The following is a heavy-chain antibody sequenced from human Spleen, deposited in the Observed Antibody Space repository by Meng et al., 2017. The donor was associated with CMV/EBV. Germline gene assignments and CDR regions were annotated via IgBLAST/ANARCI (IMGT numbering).Heavy chain of an antibody. CDR3: ATRNTDNGDNIVGFDS. V-gene: IGHV1-8*02. CDR2: MDPNSGNT. D-gene: IGHD4-23*01. Sequence: QVQLVQSGAEVKKSGASVTVSCKASADSLTSYDISWVRQATGQGLEWVGCMDPNSGNTGNEQRFQGRVTMTRNTSISTAYLELSSLGSEDSAIYYCATRNTDNGDNIVGFDSWGQGTLVTVSS. CDR1: ADSLTSYD. J-gene: IGHJ4*02.